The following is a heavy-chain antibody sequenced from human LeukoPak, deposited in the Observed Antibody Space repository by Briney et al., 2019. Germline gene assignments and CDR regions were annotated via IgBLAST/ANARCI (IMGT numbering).Heavy chain of an antibody. V-gene: IGHV1-69*13. CDR1: GGTFSSYA. CDR3: ARSHDSSGYYPWDYYYYMDV. Sequence: EASVKVSCKASGGTFSSYAISWVRQAPGQGLEWMGGIIPIFGTANYAQKFQGRVTITADESTSTAYMELSSLRSEDTAVYYCARSHDSSGYYPWDYYYYMDVWGKGTTVTISS. CDR2: IIPIFGTA. D-gene: IGHD3-22*01. J-gene: IGHJ6*03.